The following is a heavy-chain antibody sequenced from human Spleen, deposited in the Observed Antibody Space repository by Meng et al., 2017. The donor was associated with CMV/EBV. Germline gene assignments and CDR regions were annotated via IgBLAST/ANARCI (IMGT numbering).Heavy chain of an antibody. CDR1: GYTFTGYY. D-gene: IGHD6-13*01. CDR2: INPNSGGT. J-gene: IGHJ6*02. V-gene: IGHV1-2*02. CDR3: ARVHIAAAGYYYNGMDV. Sequence: ASVKVSCKASGYTFTGYYMHWVRQAPGQGPEWMGWINPNSGGTNYAQKFQGRVTMTRDTSISTAYMELSNLRSDDTAVYYCARVHIAAAGYYYNGMDVWGQGTTVTVSS.